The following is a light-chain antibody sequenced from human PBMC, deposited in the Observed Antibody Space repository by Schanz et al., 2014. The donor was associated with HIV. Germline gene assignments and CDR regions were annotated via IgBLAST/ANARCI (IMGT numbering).Light chain of an antibody. J-gene: IGLJ1*01. V-gene: IGLV1-44*01. CDR1: TSNIGSNT. Sequence: QSVLTQPPSASGTPGQRVSISCSGSTSNIGSNTVNWYQQLPGTAPKLLIYSNNQRPSGVPDRFSGSKSGTSASLAISGLQSEDEADYYCAAWDDSLNVLGFATGTKLTVL. CDR2: SNN. CDR3: AAWDDSLNVLG.